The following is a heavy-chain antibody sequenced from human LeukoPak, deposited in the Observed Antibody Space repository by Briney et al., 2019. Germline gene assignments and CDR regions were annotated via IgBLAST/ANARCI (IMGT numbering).Heavy chain of an antibody. CDR2: ISRNGGST. J-gene: IGHJ4*02. Sequence: GGSLRLSCSASGFTFSSFAMRWVRQAPGKGLEYVAAISRNGGSTYYADSVEGRFTISRDNSKRTLYLQMSSLRAEATAVYLCVKDLRSDFMGVLSRYLSYWGQGTLVTVSS. CDR1: GFTFSSFA. CDR3: VKDLRSDFMGVLSRYLSY. D-gene: IGHD2/OR15-2a*01. V-gene: IGHV3-64D*09.